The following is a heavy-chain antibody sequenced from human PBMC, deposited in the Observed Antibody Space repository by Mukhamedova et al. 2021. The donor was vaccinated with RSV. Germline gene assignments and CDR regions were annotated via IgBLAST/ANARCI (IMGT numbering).Heavy chain of an antibody. D-gene: IGHD6-13*01. V-gene: IGHV1-2*04. J-gene: IGHJ4*02. CDR2: INPNSGGT. Sequence: GQGLEWMGWINPNSGGTNYAQKFQGWVTMTRDTSISTAYMELSRLRSDDTAVYYCARAAYSSCWYYFDYWGQGTLVTVSS. CDR3: ARAAYSSCWYYFDY.